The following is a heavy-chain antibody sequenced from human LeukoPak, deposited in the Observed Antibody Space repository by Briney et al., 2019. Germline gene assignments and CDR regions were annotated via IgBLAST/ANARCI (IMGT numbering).Heavy chain of an antibody. CDR1: GFTFSSYA. CDR3: ARESTTNSYYYYYYYMDV. Sequence: HPGGSLRLSCAASGFTFSSYAMSWVRQAPGKGLEWVSAISGSGGSTYYADSVKGRFTISRDNSKNTLYLQMNSLRAEDTAVYYCARESTTNSYYYYYYYMDVWGKGTTVTVSS. J-gene: IGHJ6*03. D-gene: IGHD2/OR15-2a*01. V-gene: IGHV3-23*01. CDR2: ISGSGGST.